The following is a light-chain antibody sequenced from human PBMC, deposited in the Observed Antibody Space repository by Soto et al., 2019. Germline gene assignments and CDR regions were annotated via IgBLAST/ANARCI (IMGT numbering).Light chain of an antibody. CDR1: SSNIGRNI. J-gene: IGLJ2*01. Sequence: QSVLAQPPSASGTPGQRVTLSCSGSSSNIGRNIVNWYQQLPGTAPKLLIYTNNQRPSGVPDRFSGSKSGTSASLAISGLQSEDAADYDCATWDDSLNGVVFGGGTKLTVL. CDR3: ATWDDSLNGVV. CDR2: TNN. V-gene: IGLV1-44*01.